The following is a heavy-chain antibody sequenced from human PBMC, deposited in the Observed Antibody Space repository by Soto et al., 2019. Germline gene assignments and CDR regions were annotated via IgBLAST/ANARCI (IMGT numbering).Heavy chain of an antibody. D-gene: IGHD5-12*01. V-gene: IGHV1-69*04. CDR3: VRDSPIGSTYSGYDGIDY. CDR2: IIPLLDIA. CDR1: GVTFTNDI. Sequence: SGKVSCKASGVTFTNDIITWVRQAPGQGLEWMGRIIPLLDIANYAQKFQGRVTITADKSTSTAYMELNSLRSEDTAVYYCVRDSPIGSTYSGYDGIDYWGQGTLVTVSS. J-gene: IGHJ4*02.